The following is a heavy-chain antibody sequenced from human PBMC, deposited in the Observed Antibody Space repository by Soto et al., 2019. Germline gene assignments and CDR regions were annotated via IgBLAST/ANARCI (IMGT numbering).Heavy chain of an antibody. J-gene: IGHJ4*02. V-gene: IGHV4-59*08. CDR1: CGSISSYY. CDR2: IYYSGST. D-gene: IGHD2-2*01. Sequence: SETLSLTCTVSCGSISSYYWSWIRQPPGKGLEWIGYIYYSGSTNYNPSLKSRVTISVDTSKNQFSLKLSSVTAADTAVYYCARQDCSSTSCYGRKLGYFDYWGQGTLVTVSS. CDR3: ARQDCSSTSCYGRKLGYFDY.